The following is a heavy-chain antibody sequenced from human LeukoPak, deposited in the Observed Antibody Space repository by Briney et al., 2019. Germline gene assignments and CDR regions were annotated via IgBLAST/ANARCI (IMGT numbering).Heavy chain of an antibody. V-gene: IGHV3-7*01. J-gene: IGHJ6*03. Sequence: GGSLRLSCAASGFTFSNYWMDWARQAPGQGLEWVANINQDGSEKYYVDSVKGRFTISRDNAKNSLYLQMNSLRAEDTAVYYCARDEAMTTVTTMVYYYYYMDVWGKGTTVTISS. D-gene: IGHD4-17*01. CDR2: INQDGSEK. CDR3: ARDEAMTTVTTMVYYYYYMDV. CDR1: GFTFSNYW.